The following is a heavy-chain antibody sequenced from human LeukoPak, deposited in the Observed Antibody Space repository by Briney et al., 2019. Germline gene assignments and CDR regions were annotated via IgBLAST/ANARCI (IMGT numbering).Heavy chain of an antibody. CDR1: GYTLTELS. Sequence: GASVKVSCKVSGYTLTELSMHWVRQAPGKGLEWMGGFDPEDGETIYAQKFQGRVTMTEDTSTDTAYMELSSLRSEDTAVYYCATDRSGGAAAAHPYYYGMDVWGQGTTVTVSS. D-gene: IGHD6-13*01. V-gene: IGHV1-24*01. J-gene: IGHJ6*02. CDR3: ATDRSGGAAAAHPYYYGMDV. CDR2: FDPEDGET.